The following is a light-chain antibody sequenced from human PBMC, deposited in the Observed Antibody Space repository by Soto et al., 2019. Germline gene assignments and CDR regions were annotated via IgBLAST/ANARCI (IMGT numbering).Light chain of an antibody. CDR3: QPYGSSPFT. CDR1: QSVSSSY. CDR2: GAS. J-gene: IGKJ3*01. Sequence: ESVLTQSPGTLSMSPGERATLSCRASQSVSSSYSAWYQQKPGQAPRLHIYGASSRATGIPDRFSGSGSGTAFTLTIITLAPEAFAVYYCQPYGSSPFTFGPGTKVDIK. V-gene: IGKV3-20*01.